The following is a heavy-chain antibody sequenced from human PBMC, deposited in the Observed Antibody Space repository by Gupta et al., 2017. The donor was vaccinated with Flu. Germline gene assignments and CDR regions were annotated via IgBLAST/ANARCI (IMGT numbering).Heavy chain of an antibody. CDR3: ARVVKQWYAGAEYFQH. D-gene: IGHD6-19*01. CDR2: INPNSGGT. J-gene: IGHJ1*01. V-gene: IGHV1-2*02. Sequence: QVQLVQSGAEVKKPGASVKVSCKASGYTFTGYYMHWVRQAPGQGLEWMGWINPNSGGTNYAQKVQGRVTMTRDTSISTAYMELSRLRSDDTAVYYCARVVKQWYAGAEYFQHWGQGTLVTVSS. CDR1: GYTFTGYY.